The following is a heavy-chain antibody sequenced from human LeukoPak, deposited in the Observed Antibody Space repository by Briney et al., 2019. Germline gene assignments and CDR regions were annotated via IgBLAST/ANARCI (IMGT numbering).Heavy chain of an antibody. J-gene: IGHJ4*02. D-gene: IGHD3-10*01. CDR2: ISGSGGST. V-gene: IGHV3-23*01. CDR3: ESGGSGSYYNPAWLDY. Sequence: PGGSLRLSCAASGFTFSSYAMSWVRQAPGKGLEWVSAISGSGGSTYYADSVKGRFTISRDNSKNTLYLQMNSLRAEDTAVYYCESGGSGSYYNPAWLDYWGQGTLVTVAS. CDR1: GFTFSSYA.